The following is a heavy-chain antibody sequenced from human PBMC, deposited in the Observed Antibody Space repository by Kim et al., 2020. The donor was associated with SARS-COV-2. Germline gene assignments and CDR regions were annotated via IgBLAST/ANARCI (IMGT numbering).Heavy chain of an antibody. D-gene: IGHD3-22*01. J-gene: IGHJ4*02. CDR3: AAPPQGWLPLDY. V-gene: IGHV4-39*01. Sequence: YHHPPLKSRVTISVDTSKTQFSLKLSSVTAADPAVYYCAAPPQGWLPLDYWGQGTLVTVSS.